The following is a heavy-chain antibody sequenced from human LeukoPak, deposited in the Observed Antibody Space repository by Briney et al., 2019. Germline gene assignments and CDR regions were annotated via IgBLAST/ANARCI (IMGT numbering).Heavy chain of an antibody. CDR3: AKHTNWAAAGLLQFDY. D-gene: IGHD6-13*01. CDR2: ISGSGGST. J-gene: IGHJ4*02. V-gene: IGHV3-23*01. CDR1: GFTFSSYG. Sequence: PGGSLRLSCAASGFTFSSYGMSWVRQAPGKGLEWVSAISGSGGSTYYADSVKGRFTISRDNSKNTLYLQMNSLRAEDTAVYYCAKHTNWAAAGLLQFDYWGQGTLVTVSS.